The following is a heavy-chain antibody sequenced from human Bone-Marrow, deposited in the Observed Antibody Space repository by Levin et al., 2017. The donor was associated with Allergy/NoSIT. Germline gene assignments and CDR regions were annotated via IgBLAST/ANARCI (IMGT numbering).Heavy chain of an antibody. CDR3: ARTSAPMEWLLSGYYYYMDV. Sequence: SETLSLTCAVYGGSFSGYYWSWIRQPPGKGLEWIGEINHSGSTNYNPPLKSRVTISVDTSKNQFSLKLSSVTAADTAVYYCARTSAPMEWLLSGYYYYMDVWGKGTTVTVSS. CDR1: GGSFSGYY. J-gene: IGHJ6*03. CDR2: INHSGST. V-gene: IGHV4-34*01. D-gene: IGHD3-3*01.